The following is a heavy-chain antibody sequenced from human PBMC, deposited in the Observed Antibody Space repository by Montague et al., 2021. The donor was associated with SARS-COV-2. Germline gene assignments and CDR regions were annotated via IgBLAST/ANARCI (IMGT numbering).Heavy chain of an antibody. Sequence: SLRLSCAASGFTFSSYAMHWVRQAPGKGLEWVAVISYDGSNKYYVDSVKGRFTISRDNSKNTLYLQMNSLRAEDTAVYYRARESSSRYYDILTGYDYYYYMDVWGKGTTVTVSS. CDR1: GFTFSSYA. CDR3: ARESSSRYYDILTGYDYYYYMDV. V-gene: IGHV3-30*04. J-gene: IGHJ6*03. CDR2: ISYDGSNK. D-gene: IGHD3-9*01.